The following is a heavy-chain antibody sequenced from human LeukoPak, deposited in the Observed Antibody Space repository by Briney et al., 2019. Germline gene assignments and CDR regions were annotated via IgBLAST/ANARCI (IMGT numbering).Heavy chain of an antibody. V-gene: IGHV3-23*01. CDR3: ARGGYDWGSDY. Sequence: GGSLRLSCAASGFTFSSYAMGWVRQAPGKGLEWVSAISGSGSSTYYADSVKGRFTISRDNAKNSLYLQMNSLRAEDTAVYYCARGGYDWGSDYWGQGTLVTVSS. D-gene: IGHD5-12*01. CDR1: GFTFSSYA. CDR2: ISGSGSST. J-gene: IGHJ4*02.